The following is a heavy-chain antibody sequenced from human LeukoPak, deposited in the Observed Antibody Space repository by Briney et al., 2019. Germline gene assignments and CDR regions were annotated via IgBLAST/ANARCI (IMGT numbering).Heavy chain of an antibody. CDR3: AARPLMPPRFDD. CDR1: GLAFNTFG. V-gene: IGHV3-23*01. J-gene: IGHJ4*02. D-gene: IGHD2-2*01. CDR2: IRDGRGRT. Sequence: GGSLRLSCAASGLAFNTFGFNWVRQAPGKGLEWVSLIRDGRGRTYYADSVKGRFTISRDNSNNTLYLQMNSLRAEDTAIYYCAARPLMPPRFDDWGQGTLVTVSS.